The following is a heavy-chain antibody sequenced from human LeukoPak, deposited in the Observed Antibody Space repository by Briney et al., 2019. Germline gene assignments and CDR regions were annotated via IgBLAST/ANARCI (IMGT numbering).Heavy chain of an antibody. CDR1: GGSISSSSYY. V-gene: IGHV4-61*01. CDR3: AREPRLRLGESPGWAFDI. Sequence: PSETLSLTCTVSGGSISSSSYYWGWIRQPPGKGLDWIGYIYYSGSTNYNPSLKSRVTISVDTSKNQFSLKLSSVTAADTAVYYCAREPRLRLGESPGWAFDIWGQGTMVTVSS. D-gene: IGHD3-16*01. J-gene: IGHJ3*02. CDR2: IYYSGST.